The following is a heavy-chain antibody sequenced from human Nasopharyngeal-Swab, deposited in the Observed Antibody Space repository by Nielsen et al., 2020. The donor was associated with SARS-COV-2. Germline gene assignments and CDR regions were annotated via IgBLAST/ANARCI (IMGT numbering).Heavy chain of an antibody. Sequence: GASLKISRTVSGFTFSSYGMHWDRQAPGKGQEWVAVIWYDGSYKYYGDSVKGRFTISRDNSKNTLYLEMNNLRGEDTAVYYCARDRVGWLQLSPDAFDIWGQGTMVTVSS. CDR1: GFTFSSYG. V-gene: IGHV3-33*01. CDR2: IWYDGSYK. CDR3: ARDRVGWLQLSPDAFDI. D-gene: IGHD5-24*01. J-gene: IGHJ3*02.